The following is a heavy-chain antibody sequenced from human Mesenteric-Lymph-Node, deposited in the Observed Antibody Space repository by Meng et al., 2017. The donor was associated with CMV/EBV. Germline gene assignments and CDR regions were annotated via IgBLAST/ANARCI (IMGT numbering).Heavy chain of an antibody. CDR2: IYVGGDT. V-gene: IGHV3-53*01. Sequence: GESLKISCVASGITVNTNFMSWVRQAPGKGLEWVSVIYVGGDTYYADSVKGRFTISRDNAKNSLYLQMNSLRAEDTAVYYCARDTGSYLWGQGTLVTVSS. CDR3: ARDTGSYL. J-gene: IGHJ5*02. CDR1: GITVNTNF. D-gene: IGHD1-26*01.